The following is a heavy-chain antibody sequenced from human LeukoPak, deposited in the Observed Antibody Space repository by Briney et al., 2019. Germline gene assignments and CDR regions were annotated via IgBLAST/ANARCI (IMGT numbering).Heavy chain of an antibody. D-gene: IGHD3-22*01. CDR2: IIPILGIA. V-gene: IGHV1-69*04. CDR3: ARSYYYDSSGSLNWFDP. CDR1: GGTFSSYA. Sequence: ASVKVSCKASGGTFSSYAISWVRQAPGQGLEWMGRIIPILGIANYAQKFQGRVTITADKSTSTAYMELSSLRSEDTAVYYCARSYYYDSSGSLNWFDPWGQGTLVIVSS. J-gene: IGHJ5*02.